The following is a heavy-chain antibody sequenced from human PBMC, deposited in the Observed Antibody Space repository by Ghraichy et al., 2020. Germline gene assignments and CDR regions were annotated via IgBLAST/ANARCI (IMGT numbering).Heavy chain of an antibody. V-gene: IGHV3-66*01. Sequence: GGYLRLSCAASGVSVSYNYMSWVRQAPGKGLEWVSLIYADNSSYYADSMKGRVTISRDNSKNTVYLQMNSLRAEDTAVYYCARDRYYDSIGRYYYYYYGMDVWGQGTTVTVSS. CDR2: IYADNSS. CDR1: GVSVSYNY. D-gene: IGHD3-22*01. CDR3: ARDRYYDSIGRYYYYYYGMDV. J-gene: IGHJ6*02.